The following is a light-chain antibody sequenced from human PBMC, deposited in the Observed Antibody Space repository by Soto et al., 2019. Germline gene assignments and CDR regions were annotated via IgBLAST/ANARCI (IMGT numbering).Light chain of an antibody. CDR2: SAY. Sequence: DIQMTQSPSSLSACVGDRVTITCRASRTITSYLNWYQQKPGKAPRLLIYSAYTLQNGVPSRFSGSGSGTLFTQTISTLQPEDFATYYCQQSYETPYTFGQGSKLEIE. J-gene: IGKJ2*01. V-gene: IGKV1-39*01. CDR1: RTITSY. CDR3: QQSYETPYT.